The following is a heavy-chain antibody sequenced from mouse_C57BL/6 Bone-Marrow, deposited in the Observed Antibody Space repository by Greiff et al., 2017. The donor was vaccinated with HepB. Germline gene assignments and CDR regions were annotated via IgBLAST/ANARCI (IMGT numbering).Heavy chain of an antibody. CDR2: ISSGGSYT. Sequence: EVHLVESGGDLVKPGGSLKLSCAASGFTFSSYGMSWVRQTPDKRLEWVATISSGGSYTYYPDSVKGRFTISRDNAKNTLYLQMSRLKSEDTAMYYCAGPYYSNYRHAMDYWGQGTSVTVSS. J-gene: IGHJ4*01. CDR3: AGPYYSNYRHAMDY. D-gene: IGHD2-5*01. V-gene: IGHV5-6*01. CDR1: GFTFSSYG.